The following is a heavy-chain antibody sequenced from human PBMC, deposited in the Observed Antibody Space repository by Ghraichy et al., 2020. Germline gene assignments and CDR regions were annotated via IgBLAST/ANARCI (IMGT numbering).Heavy chain of an antibody. D-gene: IGHD2/OR15-2a*01. J-gene: IGHJ4*02. CDR2: INNNGGIT. V-gene: IGHV3-64D*09. CDR3: VKGLTTYAFDS. CDR1: GFTFSRYI. Sequence: GGSLRLSCSASGFTFSRYIMYWVRQAPGKGLEYVATINNNGGITYYADSVKGRLTISRDNSKNTLYLQMSSLRPEDTAVYYCVKGLTTYAFDSWGQGTLVTVSS.